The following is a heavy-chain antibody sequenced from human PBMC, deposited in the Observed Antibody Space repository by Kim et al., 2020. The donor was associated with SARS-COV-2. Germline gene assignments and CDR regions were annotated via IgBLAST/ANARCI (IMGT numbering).Heavy chain of an antibody. V-gene: IGHV1-46*01. D-gene: IGHD1-26*01. Sequence: STSYAQKFQDRVTMTGDTSTSTVYMELSSLRSEDTAVYYCARDLVGAWGHWGQGTLVTVSS. CDR3: ARDLVGAWGH. CDR2: ST. J-gene: IGHJ4*02.